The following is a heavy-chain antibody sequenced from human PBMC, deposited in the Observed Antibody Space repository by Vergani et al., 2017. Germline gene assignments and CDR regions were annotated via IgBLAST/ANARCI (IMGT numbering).Heavy chain of an antibody. J-gene: IGHJ4*02. V-gene: IGHV4-39*02. D-gene: IGHD4-17*01. CDR1: GGSISSSSYY. CDR2: IYYSGST. CDR3: AREVTTIKGGFDY. Sequence: QLQLQESGPGLVKPSETLSLTCTVSGGSISSSSYYWGWIRQPPGKGLEWIGGIYYSGSTYYNPSLKSRVTISVDTSKNQFSLKLSSVTAADTAVYYCAREVTTIKGGFDYWGQGTLVTVSS.